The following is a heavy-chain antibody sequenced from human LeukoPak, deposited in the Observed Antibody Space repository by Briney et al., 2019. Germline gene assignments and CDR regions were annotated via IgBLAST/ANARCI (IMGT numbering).Heavy chain of an antibody. D-gene: IGHD3-16*01. CDR2: IYISGNT. CDR3: ARGGVLHTYFDY. CDR1: GDSMNNYY. J-gene: IGHJ4*02. Sequence: SETLSLTCTVSGDSMNNYYWTWVRQPAGKGLEWIGRIYISGNTMYNPSLQSGGTMSLDTSKNHFSLKLRSVTAADTAVYFCARGGVLHTYFDYWGQGTLVSVSS. V-gene: IGHV4-4*07.